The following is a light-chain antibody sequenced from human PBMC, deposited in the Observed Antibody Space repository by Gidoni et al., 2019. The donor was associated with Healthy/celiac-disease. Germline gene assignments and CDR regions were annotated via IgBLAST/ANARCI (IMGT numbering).Light chain of an antibody. CDR1: QSISSW. CDR3: QQYNSYCS. Sequence: DIQMTQSPSTLSASVGDRVTITCRASQSISSWLAWYQQKPGKAPKLLIYKASSLESGVPSRFSGSGSGTEFTLTISSLQPDDFATYYGQQYNSYCSFXQXTKLEIK. V-gene: IGKV1-5*03. CDR2: KAS. J-gene: IGKJ2*04.